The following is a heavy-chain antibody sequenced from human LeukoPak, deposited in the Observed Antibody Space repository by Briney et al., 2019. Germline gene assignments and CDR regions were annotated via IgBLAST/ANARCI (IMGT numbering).Heavy chain of an antibody. Sequence: GGSLRLSCAASGFTFSSYWMNWVRQAPGKGLEWVANIKQDGGEIYYVDSVKGRFTISRDNAKNSLYLQMNSLRAEDTAVYYCARSLGSGWYDLDYWGQGTLVTVSS. CDR2: IKQDGGEI. CDR3: ARSLGSGWYDLDY. CDR1: GFTFSSYW. J-gene: IGHJ4*02. V-gene: IGHV3-7*01. D-gene: IGHD6-19*01.